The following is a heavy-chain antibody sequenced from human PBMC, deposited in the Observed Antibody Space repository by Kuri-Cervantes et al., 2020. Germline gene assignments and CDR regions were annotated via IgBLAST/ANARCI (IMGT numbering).Heavy chain of an antibody. CDR2: ISSSGSTI. CDR1: GFTFSDYY. V-gene: IGHV3-11*01. D-gene: IGHD2-15*01. Sequence: GESLKISCAASGFTFSDYYMSWIRQAPGKGLEWVSYISSSGSTIYYADSVKGRFTISRDNAKNSLYLQMHSLGAEDTAVYYCARGPGYCSGGSCYYFDYWGQGTLVTVSS. J-gene: IGHJ4*02. CDR3: ARGPGYCSGGSCYYFDY.